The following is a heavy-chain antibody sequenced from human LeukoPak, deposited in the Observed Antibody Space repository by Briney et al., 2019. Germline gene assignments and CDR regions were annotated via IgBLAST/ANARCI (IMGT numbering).Heavy chain of an antibody. J-gene: IGHJ3*02. CDR1: GDSITGHY. Sequence: SETLSLTCSVSGDSITGHYLTWIRQPPGNGLEWIGYISHIGSTNYNPSLKSRVTISVDTSKNQFSLKLTSVTAADTALYYCARDRISINALDMWGQGTMVTVYS. CDR2: ISHIGST. CDR3: ARDRISINALDM. V-gene: IGHV4-59*11. D-gene: IGHD2-21*01.